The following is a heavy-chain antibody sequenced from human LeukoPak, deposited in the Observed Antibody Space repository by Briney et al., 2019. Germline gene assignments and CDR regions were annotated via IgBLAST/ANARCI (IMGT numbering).Heavy chain of an antibody. Sequence: GGSLRLSCAASGFTFSSYAMHWVRQAPGKGLEWVAVISDDGSNKYYADSVKGRFTISRDNPKNTLYLQMNSLRAEDTAVYYCASDRDIVVVVADPATFDYWGQGTLVTVSS. CDR3: ASDRDIVVVVADPATFDY. J-gene: IGHJ4*02. D-gene: IGHD2-15*01. V-gene: IGHV3-30*04. CDR2: ISDDGSNK. CDR1: GFTFSSYA.